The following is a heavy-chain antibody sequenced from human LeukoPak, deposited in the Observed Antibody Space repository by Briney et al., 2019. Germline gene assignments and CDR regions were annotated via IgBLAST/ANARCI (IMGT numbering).Heavy chain of an antibody. CDR2: MNPNSGNT. CDR1: GYTFTSYD. V-gene: IGHV1-8*01. D-gene: IGHD6-19*01. CDR3: AREGPLNSSGWGPTPGYFDY. Sequence: ASVKVSCKASGYTFTSYDINWVRQATGQGLEWMGWMNPNSGNTGYAQKFQGRVTMTRNTSISTAYMELSSLRSEDTAVYYCAREGPLNSSGWGPTPGYFDYWGQGTLVTVSS. J-gene: IGHJ4*02.